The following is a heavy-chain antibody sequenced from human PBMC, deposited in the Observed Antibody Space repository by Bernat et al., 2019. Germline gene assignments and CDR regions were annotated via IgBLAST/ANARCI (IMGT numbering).Heavy chain of an antibody. CDR3: ATGEQLWGDY. CDR1: GYTLSELS. CDR2: FDSEDGET. D-gene: IGHD5-18*01. Sequence: QVQLVQPGAEVKKPGASVKVSCKVSGYTLSELSMHWVRQAPGKGLELMGGFDSEDGETIYEQKFQGRVTMTEDTSTDTAYMELSSLRSEDTAVYYCATGEQLWGDYWGQGTLVTVSS. V-gene: IGHV1-24*01. J-gene: IGHJ4*02.